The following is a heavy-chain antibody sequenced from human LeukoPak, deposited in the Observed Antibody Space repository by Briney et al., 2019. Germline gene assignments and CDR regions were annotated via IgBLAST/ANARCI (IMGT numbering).Heavy chain of an antibody. D-gene: IGHD1-26*01. CDR3: ARDIREVGESHYFDY. Sequence: KPSGTLSLTCTVSGISITTYYWSWIRQPPGKGLEWIGLIHYSGSTTYNPSLKSRVTISIDTSKNQFSLHLSSVTGADTAVYYCARDIREVGESHYFDYWGQGALVTVTS. J-gene: IGHJ4*02. V-gene: IGHV4-59*01. CDR1: GISITTYY. CDR2: IHYSGST.